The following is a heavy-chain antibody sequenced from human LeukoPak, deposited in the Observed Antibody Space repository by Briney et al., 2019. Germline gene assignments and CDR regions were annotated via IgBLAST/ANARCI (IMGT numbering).Heavy chain of an antibody. D-gene: IGHD6-19*01. CDR3: AKLRRTVAGPPGDY. J-gene: IGHJ4*02. CDR2: IQYDGSEK. V-gene: IGHV3-30*02. CDR1: GFTFSSYG. Sequence: GGSLRLSCAVSGFTFSSYGMHWVRQAPGKGLEWVAFIQYDGSEKYYADSVKGRFTMSRDNSKNTLYLQMNSPRTEDTAVYYCAKLRRTVAGPPGDYWGQGTLVTVSS.